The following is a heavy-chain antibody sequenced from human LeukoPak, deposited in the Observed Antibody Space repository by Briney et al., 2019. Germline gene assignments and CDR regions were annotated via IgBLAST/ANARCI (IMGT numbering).Heavy chain of an antibody. CDR1: GFTFSSYA. CDR2: ISYDGSNK. V-gene: IGHV3-30-3*01. J-gene: IGHJ4*02. CDR3: ARATDFVAAAGETQPGIAVAGHDY. Sequence: PGGSLRLSCAASGFTFSSYAMSWVRQAPGKGLEWVAVISYDGSNKYYADSVKGRFTISRDNSKNTLYLQMNSLRAEDTAVYYCARATDFVAAAGETQPGIAVAGHDYWGQGTLVTVSS. D-gene: IGHD6-19*01.